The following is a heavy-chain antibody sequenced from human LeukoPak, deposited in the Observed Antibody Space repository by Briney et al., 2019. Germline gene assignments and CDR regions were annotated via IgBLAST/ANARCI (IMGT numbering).Heavy chain of an antibody. V-gene: IGHV3-13*04. Sequence: GGSLRLSCAASGFTFSSYDMHWVRQAPGKGLEWVSAIGTAGDTYYPGSVKGRFTISRENAKNSLYLQMNSLRAGDTAVYYCARGEYSSSWQIDYWGQGTLVTVSS. D-gene: IGHD6-13*01. CDR2: IGTAGDT. CDR1: GFTFSSYD. J-gene: IGHJ4*02. CDR3: ARGEYSSSWQIDY.